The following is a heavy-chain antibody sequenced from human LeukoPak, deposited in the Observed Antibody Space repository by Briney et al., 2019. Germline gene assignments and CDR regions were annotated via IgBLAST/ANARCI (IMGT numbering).Heavy chain of an antibody. V-gene: IGHV1-2*02. CDR2: INPNSGGT. J-gene: IGHJ4*02. Sequence: ASVKVSCKTSGYTFTGYYIHWVRQAPGQGLEWMGWINPNSGGTNYAQKFQGRVTMTRDTSISTAYMELSRLRSDDTAVYYCARGFVNRWQQLGSYWGQGTLVTVSS. D-gene: IGHD6-13*01. CDR1: GYTFTGYY. CDR3: ARGFVNRWQQLGSY.